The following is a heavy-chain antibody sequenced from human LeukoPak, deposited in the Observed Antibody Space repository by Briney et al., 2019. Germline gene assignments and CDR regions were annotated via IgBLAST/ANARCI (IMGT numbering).Heavy chain of an antibody. Sequence: ASVKVSCKASGYTFTSYDINWVRQATGQGLEWMGWMNPNSGNTGYAQKFQGRVTMTRNTSISTAYMELSSLRSEDTAVYYCARTGSEYSGSYRYYYYYYYMDVWGKGTMVTVSS. CDR2: MNPNSGNT. CDR1: GYTFTSYD. D-gene: IGHD1-26*01. CDR3: ARTGSEYSGSYRYYYYYYYMDV. V-gene: IGHV1-8*01. J-gene: IGHJ6*03.